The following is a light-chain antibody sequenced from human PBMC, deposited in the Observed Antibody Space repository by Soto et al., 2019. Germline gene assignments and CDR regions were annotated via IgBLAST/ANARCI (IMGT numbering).Light chain of an antibody. V-gene: IGLV1-40*01. J-gene: IGLJ2*01. CDR3: QSYDSSLSGLV. CDR1: STNIGAGYD. CDR2: GNN. Sequence: QSVLPQPHSVSGAPGQRVTISCTGSSTNIGAGYDVHGYQQLPGTAPKLLIYGNNNRPSGVTDRFSGSKSGTSASLAITGLQAEDEADYYCQSYDSSLSGLVFGGGTKLTVL.